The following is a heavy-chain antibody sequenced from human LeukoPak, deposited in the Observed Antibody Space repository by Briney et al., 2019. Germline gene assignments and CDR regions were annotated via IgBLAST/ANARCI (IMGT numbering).Heavy chain of an antibody. CDR3: ARKNDFDI. J-gene: IGHJ3*02. Sequence: SETLSLTCTVSRGSISSDHWNWIRQPPGKGLEWIGCIYYSGSTYYNPSLKSRVTISVDMSKSQFSLRLTSVTAADTAVYYCARKNDFDIWGQGTLVTVSS. CDR1: RGSISSDH. V-gene: IGHV4-59*01. CDR2: IYYSGST. D-gene: IGHD2/OR15-2a*01.